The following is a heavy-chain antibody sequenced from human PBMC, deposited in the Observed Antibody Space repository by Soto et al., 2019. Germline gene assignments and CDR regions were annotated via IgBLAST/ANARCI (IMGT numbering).Heavy chain of an antibody. V-gene: IGHV3-30-3*01. Sequence: PGGSLRLSCPASNFVFSVYSLHWVRQAPGKGLEWVALISYDGGNKYYADSVKGRFTISRDNSKNTLYLQMNSLRREDTAVYYCARDKDQYDFWGGTLDSWGQGTLVTVSS. CDR3: ARDKDQYDFWGGTLDS. CDR1: NFVFSVYS. J-gene: IGHJ4*02. CDR2: ISYDGGNK. D-gene: IGHD3-3*01.